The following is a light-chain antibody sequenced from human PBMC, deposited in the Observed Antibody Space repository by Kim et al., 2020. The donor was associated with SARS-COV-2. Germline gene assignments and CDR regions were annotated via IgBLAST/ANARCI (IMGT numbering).Light chain of an antibody. CDR1: QDISHY. J-gene: IGKJ4*01. Sequence: IQMTQSPSSLSASVGDSVTITCRASQDISHYLAWFQQQPGKAPKSLIHAASVLQSGVPSKFSGSGSGTDFTLTISSLQPEDFATYYCQQYYSYPQTFGGGTKVDIK. CDR2: AAS. CDR3: QQYYSYPQT. V-gene: IGKV1-16*02.